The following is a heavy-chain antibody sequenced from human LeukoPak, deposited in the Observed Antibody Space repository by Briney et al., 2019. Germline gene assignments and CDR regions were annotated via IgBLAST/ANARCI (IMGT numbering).Heavy chain of an antibody. CDR1: GYTFTGYY. Sequence: ASVKVSCKASGYTFTGYYMHWVRQAPGQGPEWMGWINPNNGGTKLAQKFQGRVTMTTDTSISTAYMELSKLTSDDTAMYYCARDQGDGYYINWFDPWGQGTLVTVSS. CDR2: INPNNGGT. V-gene: IGHV1-2*02. J-gene: IGHJ5*02. D-gene: IGHD3-22*01. CDR3: ARDQGDGYYINWFDP.